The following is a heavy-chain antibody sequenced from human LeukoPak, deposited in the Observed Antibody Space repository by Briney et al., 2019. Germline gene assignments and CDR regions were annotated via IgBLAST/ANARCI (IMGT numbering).Heavy chain of an antibody. Sequence: GGSLRLSCAASGFTFSSYAMSWVRQAPGKGLEWVSAISGSGGSTYYADSVKGRFTISRDNSKNTLYLQMNSLRAEDTAVYYCAKEGIVVVVAATFLIYWGQGTLVTVSS. CDR1: GFTFSSYA. CDR2: ISGSGGST. CDR3: AKEGIVVVVAATFLIY. D-gene: IGHD2-15*01. J-gene: IGHJ4*02. V-gene: IGHV3-23*01.